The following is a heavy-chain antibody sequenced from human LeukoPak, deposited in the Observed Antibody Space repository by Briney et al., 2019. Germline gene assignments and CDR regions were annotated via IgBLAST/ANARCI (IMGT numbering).Heavy chain of an antibody. CDR2: ISSSSSYI. CDR3: ARSPPSGWELLVGYYFDY. V-gene: IGHV3-21*01. Sequence: GGSLRLSCAASGFTFSSYSMNWVRQAPGKGLEWVSSISSSSSYIYYADSVKGRFTISRDNAKNSLYLQMNSLRAEDTAVYYCARSPPSGWELLVGYYFDYWGQGTLVTVSS. D-gene: IGHD1-26*01. CDR1: GFTFSSYS. J-gene: IGHJ4*02.